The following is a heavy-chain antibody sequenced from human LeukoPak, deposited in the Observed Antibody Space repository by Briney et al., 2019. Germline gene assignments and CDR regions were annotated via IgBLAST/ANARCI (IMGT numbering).Heavy chain of an antibody. CDR1: GYTFTTYF. CDR3: AKDRGVPFYIYY. Sequence: GASVKVSCKSSGYTFTTYFIHWVRLAPGQGLEYMGWVNPASGGTESAQKFKGRVAMTRDTSTSTAYMDLSRLTADDAAVYSCAKDRGVPFYIYYWGQGTLVTVAS. D-gene: IGHD3-10*01. J-gene: IGHJ4*01. V-gene: IGHV1-2*02. CDR2: VNPASGGT.